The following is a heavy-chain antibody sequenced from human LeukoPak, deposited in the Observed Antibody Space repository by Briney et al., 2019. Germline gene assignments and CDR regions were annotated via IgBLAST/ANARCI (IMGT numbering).Heavy chain of an antibody. V-gene: IGHV1-18*01. CDR1: GYTFTSYG. CDR3: AINPRSPHFPNDAFDI. CDR2: ISAYNGNT. D-gene: IGHD6-13*01. Sequence: ASVKVSCKASGYTFTSYGISWLRQAPGQGLEWMGWISAYNGNTNYAQKLQGRVTMTTDTSTSTAYMELRSLRSDDTAVYYCAINPRSPHFPNDAFDIWGQGTMVTVSS. J-gene: IGHJ3*02.